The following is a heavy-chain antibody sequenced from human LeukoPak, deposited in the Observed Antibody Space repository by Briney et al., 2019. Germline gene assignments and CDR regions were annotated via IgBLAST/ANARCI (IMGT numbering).Heavy chain of an antibody. V-gene: IGHV3-74*01. J-gene: IGHJ4*02. CDR3: ANPGGYSSGWYHY. CDR2: INSDGSST. D-gene: IGHD6-19*01. CDR1: GFTFSSYW. Sequence: GGSLRLSCAASGFTFSSYWMHWVRQAPGKGLVWVSRINSDGSSTSYADSVKGRFTISRDNSKNTLYLQMNSLRAEDTAVYYCANPGGYSSGWYHYWGQGTLVTVSS.